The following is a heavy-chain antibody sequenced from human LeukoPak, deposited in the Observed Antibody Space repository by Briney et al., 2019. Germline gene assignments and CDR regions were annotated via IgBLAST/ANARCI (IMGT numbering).Heavy chain of an antibody. J-gene: IGHJ3*02. CDR3: ARRPRSYPGYAFDI. Sequence: WVRQPPGKGLEWIGSIYYSGSTYYNPSLKSRVTISVDTSKNQFSLKLSSVTAADTAVYYCARRPRSYPGYAFDIWGQGTMVTVSS. V-gene: IGHV4-39*01. CDR2: IYYSGST.